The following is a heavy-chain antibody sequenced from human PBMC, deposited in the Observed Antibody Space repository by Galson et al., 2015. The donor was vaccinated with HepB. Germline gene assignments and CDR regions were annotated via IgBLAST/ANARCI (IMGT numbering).Heavy chain of an antibody. Sequence: SLRLSCAASGFTFNNYVMSWVRQAPGKGLEWVSSISGGVGTTYYGDSVKGRFSMSRDNSRTTLYLQMNSLRVEDTAIYYGAKEGILLWRYGMDVWGQGTTVTVSS. V-gene: IGHV3-23*01. CDR1: GFTFNNYV. J-gene: IGHJ6*02. CDR2: ISGGVGTT. D-gene: IGHD3-10*01. CDR3: AKEGILLWRYGMDV.